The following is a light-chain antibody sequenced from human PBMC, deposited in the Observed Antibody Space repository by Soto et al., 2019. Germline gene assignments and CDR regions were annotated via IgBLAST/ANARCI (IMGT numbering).Light chain of an antibody. CDR1: QSLVYSDGNTY. CDR2: KVS. Sequence: DVVMTQSPLSLPVTRGQSASISCRASQSLVYSDGNTYLTWFQQRPGQSPRRLIYKVSNQESGVQDRFSGSESGNDFTLKSRRVAAEDVGVYYCMQATPWPRTFGQGTKVEIQ. V-gene: IGKV2-30*01. J-gene: IGKJ1*01. CDR3: MQATPWPRT.